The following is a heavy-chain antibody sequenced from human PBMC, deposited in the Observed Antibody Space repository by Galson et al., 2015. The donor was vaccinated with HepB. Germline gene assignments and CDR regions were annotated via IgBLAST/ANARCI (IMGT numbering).Heavy chain of an antibody. CDR3: ARREMATHYYYYGMDV. J-gene: IGHJ6*02. Sequence: SVKVSCKASGYTFTSYGISWVRQAPGQGLEWMGWISAYSGNTNYAQKLQGRVTMTTDTSTSTAYMELRSLRSDDTAVYYCARREMATHYYYYGMDVWGQGTTVTVS. D-gene: IGHD5-24*01. V-gene: IGHV1-18*01. CDR1: GYTFTSYG. CDR2: ISAYSGNT.